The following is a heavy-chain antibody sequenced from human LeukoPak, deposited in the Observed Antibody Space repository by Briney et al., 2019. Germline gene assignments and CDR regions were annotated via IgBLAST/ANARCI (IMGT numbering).Heavy chain of an antibody. V-gene: IGHV3-48*02. J-gene: IGHJ4*02. D-gene: IGHD6-19*01. Sequence: PGGSLRLSCAASGFTFSTYGMHWVRQAPGKGLEWVSYISSSSSTIYYADSVKGRFTISRDNAKNSLYLQMNSLRDEDTAVYYCAREGAVAGTRIDYWGQGTLVTVSS. CDR3: AREGAVAGTRIDY. CDR2: ISSSSSTI. CDR1: GFTFSTYG.